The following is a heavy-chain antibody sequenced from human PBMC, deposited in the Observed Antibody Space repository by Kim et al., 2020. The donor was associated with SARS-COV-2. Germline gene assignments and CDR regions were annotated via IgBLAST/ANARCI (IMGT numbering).Heavy chain of an antibody. D-gene: IGHD6-13*01. CDR1: GGSISSYY. CDR2: IYYSGST. V-gene: IGHV4-59*01. CDR3: ARGPRDFRSSWRISNWFDP. J-gene: IGHJ5*02. Sequence: SETLSLTCTVSGGSISSYYWSWIRQPPGKGLEWIGYIYYSGSTNYNPSLKSRVTISVDTSKNQFSLKLSSVTAADTAVYYCARGPRDFRSSWRISNWFDPWGQGTLVTVSS.